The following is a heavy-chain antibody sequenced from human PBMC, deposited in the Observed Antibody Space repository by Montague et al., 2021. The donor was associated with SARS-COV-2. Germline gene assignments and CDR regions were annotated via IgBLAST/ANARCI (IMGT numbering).Heavy chain of an antibody. CDR2: IYYSGST. CDR1: GGSISSSSYY. CDR3: ARQEYYYDSSGYGRMVWFDP. Sequence: SETLSLTCTVSGGSISSSSYYWGWIRQPPGKGLEWNGSIYYSGSTYYNPSLKSRVTISVVTSKNQFSLKLSSVTAADTAVYYCARQEYYYDSSGYGRMVWFDPWGQGTLGTVPS. J-gene: IGHJ5*02. V-gene: IGHV4-39*01. D-gene: IGHD3-22*01.